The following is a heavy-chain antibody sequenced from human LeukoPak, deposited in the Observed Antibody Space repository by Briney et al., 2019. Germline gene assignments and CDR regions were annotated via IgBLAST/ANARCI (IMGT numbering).Heavy chain of an antibody. CDR2: IYYSGGT. V-gene: IGHV4-59*01. CDR1: GGSISTYY. J-gene: IGHJ4*02. Sequence: SETLSLTCTVSGGSISTYYWSWIRQPPGKGLEWIGYIYYSGGTNYNPSLKSRVTISEDTSKNQFSLKLSSVPAADTAVYYCARVTGDYFDYWGQGTLVTVSS. D-gene: IGHD3-9*01. CDR3: ARVTGDYFDY.